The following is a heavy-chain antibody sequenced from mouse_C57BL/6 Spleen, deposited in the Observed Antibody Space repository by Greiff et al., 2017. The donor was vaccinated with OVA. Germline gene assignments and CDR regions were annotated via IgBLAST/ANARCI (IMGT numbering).Heavy chain of an antibody. D-gene: IGHD1-1*01. Sequence: VQLQQSGPGLVQPSQSLSITCTVSGFSLTSYGVHWVRQSPGKGLEWLGVIWSGGSTDHNAAFISRLSISKDNSKSQVFFKMNSLQADDTAIYYCARGNGSRNWYFDVWGTGTTVTVSS. V-gene: IGHV2-2*01. J-gene: IGHJ1*03. CDR2: IWSGGST. CDR3: ARGNGSRNWYFDV. CDR1: GFSLTSYG.